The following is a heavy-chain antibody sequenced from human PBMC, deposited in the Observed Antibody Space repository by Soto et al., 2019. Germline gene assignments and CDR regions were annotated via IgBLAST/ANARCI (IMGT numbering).Heavy chain of an antibody. J-gene: IGHJ5*02. CDR3: AKAQREAAANWFDP. CDR1: GFTVTTYA. D-gene: IGHD6-25*01. Sequence: QPGGSLRLSCAASGFTVTTYAMSWVRQAPGKGLEWVSAISGSADHTYYADSVKGRFTISRDNSKNTLWLQMNSLRVEDTAMYYCAKAQREAAANWFDPWGQGTLVTVSS. CDR2: ISGSADHT. V-gene: IGHV3-23*01.